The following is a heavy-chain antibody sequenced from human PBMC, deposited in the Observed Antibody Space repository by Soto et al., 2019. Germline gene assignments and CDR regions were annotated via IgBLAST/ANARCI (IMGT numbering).Heavy chain of an antibody. CDR2: INAGNGNT. D-gene: IGHD6-13*01. CDR1: GYTLTSYA. Sequence: ASVKVSCKASGYTLTSYAMHWVRQAPGQRLEWMGWINAGNGNTKYSQKFQGRVTITRDTSASTAYMELSSLRSEDTAVYYCARAWQLNRPQNFDYWGQGTLVTVSS. CDR3: ARAWQLNRPQNFDY. J-gene: IGHJ4*02. V-gene: IGHV1-3*01.